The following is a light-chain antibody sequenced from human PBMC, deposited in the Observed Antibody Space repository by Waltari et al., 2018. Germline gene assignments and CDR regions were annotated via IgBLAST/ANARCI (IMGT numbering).Light chain of an antibody. J-gene: IGLJ2*01. CDR1: GSNVGPYNL. CDR2: AVS. Sequence: QSALTQPASVSGSPGQSITISCTGTGSNVGPYNLVSRSQQNPGKAPQHIIYAVSQRPSGVSDRFSGSKSGNTASLTISGLQAGDEADYYCSSYERTSTLVFGGGTKLTVL. V-gene: IGLV2-23*02. CDR3: SSYERTSTLV.